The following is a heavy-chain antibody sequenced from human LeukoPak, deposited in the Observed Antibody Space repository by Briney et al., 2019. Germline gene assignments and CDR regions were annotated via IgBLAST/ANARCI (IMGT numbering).Heavy chain of an antibody. V-gene: IGHV1-46*01. CDR3: ARGPPGRVYDSSKRGLFDP. CDR2: INPSGGST. J-gene: IGHJ5*02. CDR1: GYTFSSYY. D-gene: IGHD3-22*01. Sequence: ASVTVSCKASGYTFSSYYMHWVRQAPGQGLEWMARINPSGGSTTYAQKFQGRVTMTRDTSTSTVFMELSSLRSEDTAVYYCARGPPGRVYDSSKRGLFDPWGQGTLVTVSS.